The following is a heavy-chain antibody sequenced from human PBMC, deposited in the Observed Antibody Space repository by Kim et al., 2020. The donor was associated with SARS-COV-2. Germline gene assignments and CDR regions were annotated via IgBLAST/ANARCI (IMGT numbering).Heavy chain of an antibody. CDR1: GGSISSGRYF. Sequence: SETLSLTCSVSGGSISSGRYFWAWIRQHPGKGLEWIGSIYYSGSTHYNPSLKSRVTISVDTSKNQCSLKLTSVTAADTAVYYCANGDSDGYKYGYYRMDV. CDR3: ANGDSDGYKYGYYRMDV. V-gene: IGHV4-39*07. CDR2: IYYSGST. J-gene: IGHJ6*01. D-gene: IGHD5-12*01.